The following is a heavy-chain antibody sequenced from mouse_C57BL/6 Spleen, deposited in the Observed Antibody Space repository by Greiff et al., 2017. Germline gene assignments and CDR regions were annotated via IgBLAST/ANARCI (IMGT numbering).Heavy chain of an antibody. J-gene: IGHJ3*01. CDR1: GYSITSGYY. D-gene: IGHD2-5*01. CDR2: ISYDGSN. V-gene: IGHV3-6*01. Sequence: VQLKESGPGLVKPSQSLSLTCSVTGYSITSGYYWNWIRQFPGNKLEWMGYISYDGSNNYNPSLKNRNSITRDTSKNQFFLKLNSVTTEDTATYYCARGYSNYAFAYWGQGTLVTVSA. CDR3: ARGYSNYAFAY.